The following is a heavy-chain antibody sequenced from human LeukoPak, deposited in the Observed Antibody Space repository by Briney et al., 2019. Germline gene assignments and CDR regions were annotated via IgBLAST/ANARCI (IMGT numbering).Heavy chain of an antibody. J-gene: IGHJ5*02. CDR2: IYPGDSDT. V-gene: IGHV5-51*01. Sequence: GESLKISCKGSGYSFTSYWIGWVRQMPGKGLEWMGIIYPGDSDTRYTPSFQGQVTISADKSISTAYLQWSSLKASDTAMYYCARQGGAVAGTNWFDPWGQGTLVTVSS. CDR1: GYSFTSYW. CDR3: ARQGGAVAGTNWFDP. D-gene: IGHD6-19*01.